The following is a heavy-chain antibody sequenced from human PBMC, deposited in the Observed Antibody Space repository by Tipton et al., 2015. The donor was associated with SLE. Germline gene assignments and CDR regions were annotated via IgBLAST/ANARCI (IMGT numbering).Heavy chain of an antibody. Sequence: LRLSCAVYGGSFSGYYWSWIRQPPGKGLEWIGEINHSGSTNYNPSLKSRVTISVGTSKNQFSLKLSSVTAADTAVYYCARGEFVVVVAATYYYYGMDVWGQGTTVTVSS. J-gene: IGHJ6*02. CDR2: INHSGST. CDR3: ARGEFVVVVAATYYYYGMDV. CDR1: GGSFSGYY. D-gene: IGHD2-15*01. V-gene: IGHV4-34*01.